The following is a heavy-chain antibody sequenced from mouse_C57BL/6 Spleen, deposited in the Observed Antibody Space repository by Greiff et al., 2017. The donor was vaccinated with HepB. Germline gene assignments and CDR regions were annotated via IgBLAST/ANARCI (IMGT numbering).Heavy chain of an antibody. CDR1: GYAFSSSW. D-gene: IGHD1-1*01. CDR3: ARVTTVVYQFAY. Sequence: QVQLQQSGPELVKPGASVKISCKASGYAFSSSWMNWVKQRPGKGLEWIGRIYPGDGDTNYNGKFKGKATLTADKSSSTAYMQLSSLTSEDSAVYFCARVTTVVYQFAYWGQGTLVTVSA. J-gene: IGHJ3*01. V-gene: IGHV1-82*01. CDR2: IYPGDGDT.